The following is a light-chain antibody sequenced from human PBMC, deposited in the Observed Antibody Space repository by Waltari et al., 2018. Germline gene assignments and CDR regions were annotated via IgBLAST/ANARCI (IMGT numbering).Light chain of an antibody. CDR2: EVN. V-gene: IGLV2-8*01. CDR1: SSDAGGYKF. CDR3: SSYAGSNNLV. J-gene: IGLJ1*01. Sequence: QSALTQPPSASGSPGPSVTISCTGTSSDAGGYKFVSWYQQHPGRAPKLMIYEVNQRPSGVPDRFSGSKSGNTASLTVSGLQAEDEADYYCSSYAGSNNLVFGTGTKVTVL.